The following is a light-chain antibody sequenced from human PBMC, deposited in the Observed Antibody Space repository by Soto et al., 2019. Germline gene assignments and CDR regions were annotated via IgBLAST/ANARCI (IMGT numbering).Light chain of an antibody. CDR3: CSYTGSSTLI. J-gene: IGLJ2*01. CDR2: EVS. Sequence: QSALTQPASVSGSPGQSITISFTGASSNVGSFNLVSWFQQHPGKAPKVMIYEVSKRPSGVSNRFSGSKSGNTASLTISGLQAEDEADYYCCSYTGSSTLIFGGGTKLTVL. V-gene: IGLV2-23*02. CDR1: SSNVGSFNL.